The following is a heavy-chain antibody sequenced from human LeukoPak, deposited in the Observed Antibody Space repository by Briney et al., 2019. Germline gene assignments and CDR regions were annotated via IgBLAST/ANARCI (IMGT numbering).Heavy chain of an antibody. V-gene: IGHV3-66*01. CDR3: ATMYSSSSYYFDY. CDR2: IYGGGGT. Sequence: GGSLRLSCAASGFTFSNYNMNWVRQAPGKGLEWVSVIYGGGGTYYADSVKGRFTISRDNSKNTLYLQMNSLRAEDTAVYYCATMYSSSSYYFDYWGQGTLVTVSS. CDR1: GFTFSNYN. J-gene: IGHJ4*02. D-gene: IGHD6-13*01.